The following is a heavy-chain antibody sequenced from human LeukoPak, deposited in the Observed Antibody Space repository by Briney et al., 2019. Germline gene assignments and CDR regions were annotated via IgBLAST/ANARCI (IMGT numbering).Heavy chain of an antibody. J-gene: IGHJ4*02. V-gene: IGHV3-15*01. CDR2: IKSKVNGETI. CDR1: GFTVSSNY. Sequence: TGGSLRLSCAASGFTVSSNYMTWVRQAPGKGLDWVGRIKSKVNGETIEYAAPVKGRFTISRDDSKSTVYLQMNSLKIEDTAVYYCATGGYYLDYWGQGTLVTVSS. D-gene: IGHD3-3*01. CDR3: ATGGYYLDY.